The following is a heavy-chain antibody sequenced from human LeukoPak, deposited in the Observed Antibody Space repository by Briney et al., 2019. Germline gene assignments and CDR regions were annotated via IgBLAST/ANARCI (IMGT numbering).Heavy chain of an antibody. CDR3: ARGVSANWFDP. J-gene: IGHJ5*02. CDR2: INNEGSYA. CDR1: GIPFSSNW. D-gene: IGHD3-10*01. V-gene: IGHV3-74*01. Sequence: GGSLRLSCAASGIPFSSNWMHWVRQAPGKGLVWVSGINNEGSYAVYADSVQGRFTISRDNAKNTLYLQMNPLRADDSAVYYCARGVSANWFDPWGQGTLVIVSS.